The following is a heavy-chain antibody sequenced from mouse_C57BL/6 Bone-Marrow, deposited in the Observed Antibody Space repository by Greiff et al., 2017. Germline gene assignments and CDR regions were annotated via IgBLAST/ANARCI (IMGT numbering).Heavy chain of an antibody. CDR3: ARWGGYYRGYAMDY. J-gene: IGHJ4*01. CDR2: IYPRSGNT. V-gene: IGHV1-81*01. Sequence: VQLQQSGAELARPGASVKLSCKASGYTFTSYGISWVKQRTGQGLEWIGEIYPRSGNTYYNEKFKGKATLTADKSSSTAYMELRRLTSEDSAVYFCARWGGYYRGYAMDYWGQGTSVTVSS. D-gene: IGHD2-12*01. CDR1: GYTFTSYG.